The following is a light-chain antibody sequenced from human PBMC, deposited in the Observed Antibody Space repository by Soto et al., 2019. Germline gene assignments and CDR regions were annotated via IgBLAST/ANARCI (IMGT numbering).Light chain of an antibody. Sequence: DIQMTQSPSTLSASVGDRVTITCRASQSISTWLAWYQQKPGKAPKLLTYKASNLEGGVPSRFSGSGSGTEFTITISSLQPDDFATYYCQQYNTYPLTCGGGTTVEIK. J-gene: IGKJ4*01. CDR3: QQYNTYPLT. V-gene: IGKV1-5*03. CDR2: KAS. CDR1: QSISTW.